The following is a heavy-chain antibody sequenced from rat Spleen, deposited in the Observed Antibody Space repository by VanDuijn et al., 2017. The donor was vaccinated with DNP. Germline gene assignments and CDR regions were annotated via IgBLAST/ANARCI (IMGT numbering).Heavy chain of an antibody. CDR1: GFTFSDYN. Sequence: EVQLVESGGGLVQPGRSLKLSCAASGFTFSDYNMAWVRQAPKKGLEWVATIIYDGSRTYYRDSVKGRFTISRDNAKSTLYLQMDSLRSEDTATYYCATPYYGYNYFDYWGQGVMVTVSS. CDR3: ATPYYGYNYFDY. D-gene: IGHD1-9*01. V-gene: IGHV5S10*01. J-gene: IGHJ2*01. CDR2: IIYDGSRT.